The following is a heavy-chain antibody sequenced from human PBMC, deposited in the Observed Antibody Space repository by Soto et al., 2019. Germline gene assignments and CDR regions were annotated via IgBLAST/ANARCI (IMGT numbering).Heavy chain of an antibody. CDR3: AKEVAVAGDLDY. D-gene: IGHD6-19*01. Sequence: PGGSLRRSCAASRFNFSAYGMHWVRQAPGKGLEWVAGISYDGVNKFYSASMKGRLTVSRDNAKNTLYLQMDSLRPEDTAVYYCAKEVAVAGDLDYWGHGTLVTVSS. CDR2: ISYDGVNK. V-gene: IGHV3-30*18. J-gene: IGHJ4*01. CDR1: RFNFSAYG.